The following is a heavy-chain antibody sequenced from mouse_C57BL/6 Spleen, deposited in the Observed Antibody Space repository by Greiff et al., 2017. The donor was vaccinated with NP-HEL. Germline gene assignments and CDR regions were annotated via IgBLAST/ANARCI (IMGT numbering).Heavy chain of an antibody. Sequence: VQLQQPGAELVKPGASVKLSCKASGYTFTSYWMHWVKQRPGQGLEWIGMIHPNSGSTNYNEKFKSKATLTVDKSSSTAYMQLSSLTSEDSAVYYCARHPIYYDYDGFAYWGQGTLVTVSA. D-gene: IGHD2-4*01. V-gene: IGHV1-64*01. CDR2: IHPNSGST. CDR3: ARHPIYYDYDGFAY. CDR1: GYTFTSYW. J-gene: IGHJ3*01.